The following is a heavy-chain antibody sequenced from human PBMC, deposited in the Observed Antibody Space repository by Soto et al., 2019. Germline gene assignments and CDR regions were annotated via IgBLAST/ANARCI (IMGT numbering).Heavy chain of an antibody. Sequence: EVQLVESGGGLVKPGGSLRLSCAASGFTFTTYRMNWVRQAPGKGLEWVSSISSTTNYIYYADSMKGRFTVSRDNAKNSVYLEMNSLSAEDTAVYYCARESEDLTSNFDYWGQGTLVTVSS. V-gene: IGHV3-21*01. CDR2: ISSTTNYI. CDR3: ARESEDLTSNFDY. CDR1: GFTFTTYR. J-gene: IGHJ4*02.